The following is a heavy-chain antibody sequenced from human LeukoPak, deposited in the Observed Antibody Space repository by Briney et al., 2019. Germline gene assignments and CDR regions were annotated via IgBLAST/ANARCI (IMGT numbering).Heavy chain of an antibody. D-gene: IGHD3-22*01. CDR2: IWYDGTNK. CDR3: ARDKVYYYDSSGYSYYWYFDL. CDR1: GFTFSTWG. Sequence: GGSLRLSCAASGFTFSTWGMHWVRQAPGKGLEWVAVIWYDGTNKYYADSVKGRFTISRDNSKNTLYLQMNSLRAEDTAVYYCARDKVYYYDSSGYSYYWYFDLWGRGTLVTVSS. J-gene: IGHJ2*01. V-gene: IGHV3-33*01.